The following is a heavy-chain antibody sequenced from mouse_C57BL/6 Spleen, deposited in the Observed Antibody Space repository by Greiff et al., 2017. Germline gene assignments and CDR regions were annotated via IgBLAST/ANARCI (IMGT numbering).Heavy chain of an antibody. CDR3: ARYYGSEGHYFDY. CDR1: GYTFTSYW. D-gene: IGHD1-1*01. CDR2: LHPNSGST. V-gene: IGHV1-64*01. Sequence: VQLQQPGAELVKPGASVKLSCKASGYTFTSYWMPWVKPRPGQGLEWIGMLHPNSGSTNSNGKFKSKATLTVDKSSSTAYMQLSSLTSEDSAVYYCARYYGSEGHYFDYWGQGTTLTVSS. J-gene: IGHJ2*01.